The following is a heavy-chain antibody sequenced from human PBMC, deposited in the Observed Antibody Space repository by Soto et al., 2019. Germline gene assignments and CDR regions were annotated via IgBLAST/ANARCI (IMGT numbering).Heavy chain of an antibody. CDR1: GFTFSSYG. Sequence: QVQLVESGGGVVQPGRSLRLSCAASGFTFSSYGMYWVRQAPGKGLEWVAVISYDGSNKYYADSVKGRFTISRDNSKNTLYLQMNSLRAEDTAVYYCAKEETWGRYWYFDLWGRGTLVTVSS. J-gene: IGHJ2*01. D-gene: IGHD3-16*01. CDR2: ISYDGSNK. CDR3: AKEETWGRYWYFDL. V-gene: IGHV3-30*18.